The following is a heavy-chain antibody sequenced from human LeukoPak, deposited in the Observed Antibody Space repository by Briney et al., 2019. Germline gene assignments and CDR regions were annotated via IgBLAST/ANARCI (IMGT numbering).Heavy chain of an antibody. V-gene: IGHV3-33*01. D-gene: IGHD1-14*01. Sequence: QPGGSLRLSCAASGFTFSSYGMHWVRQAPGKGLEWVAVILSDGSKEFYTDSVKGRFTISRDNSKNTLYLQMNSLRAEDTAVYYGARDEITDAFDIWGQGTMVTVSS. J-gene: IGHJ3*02. CDR1: GFTFSSYG. CDR2: ILSDGSKE. CDR3: ARDEITDAFDI.